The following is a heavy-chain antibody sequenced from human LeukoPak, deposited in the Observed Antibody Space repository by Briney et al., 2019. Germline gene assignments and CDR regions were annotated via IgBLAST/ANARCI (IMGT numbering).Heavy chain of an antibody. V-gene: IGHV3-23*01. Sequence: LTGGSLRLSCAASGFTFSSYAMSWVRQAPGKGLEWVSAISDSGGSTYYADSVKGRFTISRDNSKNTLCLQMNSLRAEDTAIYYCAKDVRYCSGGSCYGWFDPWGQGTLVTVSS. CDR3: AKDVRYCSGGSCYGWFDP. CDR2: ISDSGGST. CDR1: GFTFSSYA. D-gene: IGHD2-15*01. J-gene: IGHJ5*02.